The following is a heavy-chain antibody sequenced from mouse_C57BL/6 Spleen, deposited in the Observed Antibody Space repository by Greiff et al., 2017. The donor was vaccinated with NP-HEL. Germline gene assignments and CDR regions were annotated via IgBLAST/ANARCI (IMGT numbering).Heavy chain of an antibody. D-gene: IGHD3-2*02. J-gene: IGHJ3*01. V-gene: IGHV1-4*01. Sequence: VQLVESGAELARPGASVKMSCKASGYTFTSYTMHWVKQRPGQGLEWIGYINPSSGYTKYNQKFKDKATLTADKSSSTAYMQLSSLTSEDSAVYYCARETAQAQGFAYWGQGTLVTVSA. CDR3: ARETAQAQGFAY. CDR2: INPSSGYT. CDR1: GYTFTSYT.